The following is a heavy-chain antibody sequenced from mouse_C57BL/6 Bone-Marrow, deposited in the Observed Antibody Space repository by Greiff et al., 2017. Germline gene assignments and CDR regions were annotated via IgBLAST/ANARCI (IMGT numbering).Heavy chain of an antibody. D-gene: IGHD2-4*01. J-gene: IGHJ3*01. Sequence: QVQLQQSGAELVRPGASVTLSCKASGYTFTDYEMHWVKQTPVHGLEWIGAIDPETGGTAYNQKFKGKAILTADKSSSTAYMELRSLTSEDSAVYYGTRAYDYGVGFAYWGQGTLVTVPA. V-gene: IGHV1-15*01. CDR3: TRAYDYGVGFAY. CDR2: IDPETGGT. CDR1: GYTFTDYE.